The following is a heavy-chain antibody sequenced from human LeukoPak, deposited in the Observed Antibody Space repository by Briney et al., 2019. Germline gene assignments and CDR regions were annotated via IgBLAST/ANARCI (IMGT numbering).Heavy chain of an antibody. CDR3: ARGAPPRYFDL. CDR2: INHSGST. V-gene: IGHV4-34*01. CDR1: GGSFSGYY. J-gene: IGHJ2*01. Sequence: KSSETLSLTCAVYGGSFSGYYWSWIRQPPGKGLEWIGEINHSGSTNYNPSLKSRVTISVDTSKNQFSLKLSSVTAADTAVYYCARGAPPRYFDLWGRGTLVTVSS.